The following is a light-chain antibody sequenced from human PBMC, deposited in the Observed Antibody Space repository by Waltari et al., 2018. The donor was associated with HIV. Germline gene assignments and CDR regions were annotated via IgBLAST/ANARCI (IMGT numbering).Light chain of an antibody. Sequence: QSALTQPASVSGYPGQSITISCTGASSDLGNYNLVSWYQHRPGKAPQLIIHDDTRRTSGISFRFSASTSGNTASRTISGLQADDEAEYYCCSPAGSDILMFGGGTKVTVL. V-gene: IGLV2-23*01. CDR3: CSPAGSDILM. J-gene: IGLJ3*02. CDR2: DDT. CDR1: SSDLGNYNL.